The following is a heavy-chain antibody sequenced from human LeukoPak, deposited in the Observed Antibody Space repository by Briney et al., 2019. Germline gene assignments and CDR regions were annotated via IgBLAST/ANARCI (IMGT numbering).Heavy chain of an antibody. CDR2: ISGSGGTT. CDR1: GFTFRSYG. CDR3: AKDRSSTLWYFDY. V-gene: IGHV3-23*01. Sequence: PGGSLRLSCAASGFTFRSYGMTWVRQAPGKGLEWVSAISGSGGTTYYADSVQGRFTISRDNSKNTLSLQMNSLRAEDTAIYYCAKDRSSTLWYFDYWGQGAQVTVSS. J-gene: IGHJ4*02. D-gene: IGHD2-2*01.